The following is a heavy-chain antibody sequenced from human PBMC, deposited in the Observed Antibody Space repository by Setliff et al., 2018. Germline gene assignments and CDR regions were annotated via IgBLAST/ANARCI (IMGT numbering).Heavy chain of an antibody. D-gene: IGHD2-21*01. J-gene: IGHJ4*02. Sequence: PSETLSLTCAVSGGSIRSTNWWSWVRQSPGKGLEWIGEIYHSGTTNYNLSLKSRVTISVDKSQNQFSLRVTSVTAADTAVYYCARGRRYYIYWGQGTLVTVSS. CDR3: ARGRRYYIY. V-gene: IGHV4-4*02. CDR1: GGSIRSTNW. CDR2: IYHSGTT.